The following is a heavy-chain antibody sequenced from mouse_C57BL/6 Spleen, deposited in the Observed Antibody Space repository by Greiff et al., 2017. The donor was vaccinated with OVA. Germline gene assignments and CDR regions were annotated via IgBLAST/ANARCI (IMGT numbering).Heavy chain of an antibody. Sequence: EVQLQESGAELVRPGASVKLSCTASGFTIKDDYMHWVKQRPEQGLEWIGWINPENGDTEYASKFQGKATITADTSSNTAYLQLSSLTSEDTAVYCCTATACGSSSWYFDVWGTGTTVTVSS. CDR1: GFTIKDDY. J-gene: IGHJ1*03. CDR2: INPENGDT. D-gene: IGHD1-1*01. V-gene: IGHV14-4*01. CDR3: TATACGSSSWYFDV.